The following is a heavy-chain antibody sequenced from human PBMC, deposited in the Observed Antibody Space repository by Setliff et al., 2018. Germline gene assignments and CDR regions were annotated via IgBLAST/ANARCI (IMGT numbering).Heavy chain of an antibody. D-gene: IGHD6-19*01. V-gene: IGHV3-15*01. CDR3: TTSPISSGWHSNFDYNKEV. CDR2: IKRITDSGTT. CDR1: GFTFSNAW. Sequence: GGSLRLSCTASGFTFSNAWMSWVRQAPGKGLEWVGRIKRITDSGTTDHAAPVKGRFTVSRDDSISTLYLQMNSLKTEDTAVYYCTTSPISSGWHSNFDYNKEVWGQGTTVTVSS. J-gene: IGHJ6*02.